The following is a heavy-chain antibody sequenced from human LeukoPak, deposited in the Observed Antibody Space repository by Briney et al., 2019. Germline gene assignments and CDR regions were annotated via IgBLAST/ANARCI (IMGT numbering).Heavy chain of an antibody. CDR1: GFTFRTYG. D-gene: IGHD6-6*01. V-gene: IGHV3-30*19. J-gene: IGHJ4*02. CDR3: ARDAAARRGALDY. CDR2: IWYDGSNK. Sequence: PGGSLRLSCAASGFTFRTYGMHWVRQAPGKGLEWVAVIWYDGSNKYYADSVKGRFTISRDNSKNTLYLQMNSLRAEDTAVYYCARDAAARRGALDYWGQGTLVTVSS.